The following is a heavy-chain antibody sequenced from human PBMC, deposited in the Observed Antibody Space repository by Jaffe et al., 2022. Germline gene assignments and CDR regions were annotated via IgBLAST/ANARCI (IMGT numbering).Heavy chain of an antibody. J-gene: IGHJ5*02. Sequence: QVQLQQWGAGLLKPSETLSLTCAVYGGSFSGYYWSWIRQPPGKGLEWIGEINHSGSTNYNPSLKSRVTISVDTSKNQFSLKLSSVTAADTAVYYCARGKGGYCSGGSCYSSFGWFDPWGQGTLVTVSS. V-gene: IGHV4-34*01. CDR3: ARGKGGYCSGGSCYSSFGWFDP. CDR2: INHSGST. CDR1: GGSFSGYY. D-gene: IGHD2-15*01.